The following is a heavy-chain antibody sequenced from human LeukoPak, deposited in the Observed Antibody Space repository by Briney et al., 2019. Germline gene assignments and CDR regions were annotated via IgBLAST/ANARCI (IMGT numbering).Heavy chain of an antibody. CDR3: ARDALTGTTGFDY. CDR2: ISSSSSYI. D-gene: IGHD1-7*01. Sequence: GGSLRLSCAASGFTFSSYSMNWVRQAPGKGLEWVSSISSSSSYIYYADTVKGRFIISRDNAKNSLYLQMNSLRAEDTAVYYCARDALTGTTGFDYWGQGTLVTVSS. J-gene: IGHJ4*02. V-gene: IGHV3-21*01. CDR1: GFTFSSYS.